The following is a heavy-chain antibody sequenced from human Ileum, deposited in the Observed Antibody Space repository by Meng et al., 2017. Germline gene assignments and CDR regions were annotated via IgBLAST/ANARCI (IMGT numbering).Heavy chain of an antibody. CDR1: GFTFSYYQ. D-gene: IGHD1-26*01. CDR2: ISSRGDII. CDR3: AREAYYNEYSDGRGAFDI. V-gene: IGHV3-48*03. J-gene: IGHJ3*02. Sequence: GESLKISCSASGFTFSYYQMVWVRQAPGKGLEWPSYISSRGDIIYYADSVKGRFTISRDNAKNSLDLQKNSLRAEDTAVYYCAREAYYNEYSDGRGAFDIWGQGTKVTVSS.